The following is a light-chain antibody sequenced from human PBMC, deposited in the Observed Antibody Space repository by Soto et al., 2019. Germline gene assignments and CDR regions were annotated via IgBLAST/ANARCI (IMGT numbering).Light chain of an antibody. Sequence: QSALTQPPSVSGSPGQSVTISCTGTSSDVGSYNRVAWYQQPPGTAPKLMIYEVSNRPSGVPDRFSGSKSGNTASLTISGLQAEDEADYYCKSYTSSDTYVFGPGTKITVL. CDR3: KSYTSSDTYV. CDR1: SSDVGSYNR. V-gene: IGLV2-18*02. CDR2: EVS. J-gene: IGLJ1*01.